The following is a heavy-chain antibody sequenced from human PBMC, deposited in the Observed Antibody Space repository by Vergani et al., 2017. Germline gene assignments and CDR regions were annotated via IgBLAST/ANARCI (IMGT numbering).Heavy chain of an antibody. D-gene: IGHD1-1*01. Sequence: LEESGGGSVKPGGSLRLSCAASGFKFSDLYMSWIRQAPGKGLEWVSHISPGASTVSYTDSVTGRFTVSRDNDNNSLTLDMTTLRVEDTAVYYCAKNPGISTTRHYYAMDVWCQGTTVTVSS. CDR2: ISPGASTV. J-gene: IGHJ6*02. CDR1: GFKFSDLY. V-gene: IGHV3-11*04. CDR3: AKNPGISTTRHYYAMDV.